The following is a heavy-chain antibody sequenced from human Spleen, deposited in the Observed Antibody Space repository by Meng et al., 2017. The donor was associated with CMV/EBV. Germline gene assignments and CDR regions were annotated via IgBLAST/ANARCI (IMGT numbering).Heavy chain of an antibody. V-gene: IGHV1-2*02. Sequence: ASVKVSCKASGYFFSDHFMHWVRQAPGQGLEWMGWINPNSGGTNYAQKFQGRVTMTRDTSISTAYMELSRLRSDDTAVYYCARDMAAASRGWFDPWGQGNLVTVSS. CDR2: INPNSGGT. J-gene: IGHJ5*02. D-gene: IGHD2-15*01. CDR3: ARDMAAASRGWFDP. CDR1: GYFFSDHF.